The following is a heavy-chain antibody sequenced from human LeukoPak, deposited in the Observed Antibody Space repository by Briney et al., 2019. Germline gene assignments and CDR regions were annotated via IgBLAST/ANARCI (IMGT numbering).Heavy chain of an antibody. Sequence: GGSLRLSCAASGFTFSDYYMSWIRQVPGKGLEWVSYIGNSGSPIYYADSVKGRFTISRDNAMNSLYLQMISLRAEDTAVYYCARGRTTTLYYFDYWGQGTLVTVSS. CDR2: IGNSGSPI. J-gene: IGHJ4*02. D-gene: IGHD1/OR15-1a*01. CDR3: ARGRTTTLYYFDY. V-gene: IGHV3-11*01. CDR1: GFTFSDYY.